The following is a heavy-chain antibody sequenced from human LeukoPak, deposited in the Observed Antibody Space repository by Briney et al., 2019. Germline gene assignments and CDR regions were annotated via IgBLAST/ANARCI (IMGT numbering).Heavy chain of an antibody. V-gene: IGHV3-23*01. D-gene: IGHD3-10*01. J-gene: IGHJ4*02. CDR3: AKNRGYYGSGSYYFDY. Sequence: PPGGSLRLSCAVSGFTFNSYATSWVRQAPGKGLERVSGISGSGGNTYYADSVKGRFTISRDNSKNTLYLQMNSLRAEDTAVYYCAKNRGYYGSGSYYFDYWGQGTLVTVSS. CDR2: ISGSGGNT. CDR1: GFTFNSYA.